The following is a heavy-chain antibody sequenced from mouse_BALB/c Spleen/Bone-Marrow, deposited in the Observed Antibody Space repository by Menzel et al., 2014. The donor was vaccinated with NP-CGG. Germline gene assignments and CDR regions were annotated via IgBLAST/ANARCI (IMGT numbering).Heavy chain of an antibody. CDR2: ISFSGGT. CDR3: SRGAFYFDF. Sequence: EVQLQQSGPGLVKPSQSLSLTCTVTGYSITSDYAWNWIRQFPGNKLEWLGYISFSGGTTYNPSLESRISITRDTSKNQFFLQLNSVTTEDTATYYCSRGAFYFDFWGHGTTPTVSS. V-gene: IGHV3-2*02. CDR1: GYSITSDYA. J-gene: IGHJ2*01.